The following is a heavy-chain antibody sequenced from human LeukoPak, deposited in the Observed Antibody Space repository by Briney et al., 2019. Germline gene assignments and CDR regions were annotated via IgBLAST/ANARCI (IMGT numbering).Heavy chain of an antibody. CDR1: GFTFSGSA. J-gene: IGHJ5*02. Sequence: GGSLRLSCAASGFTFSGSAMHWVRQASGKGLEWVGRIRSKANSYATAYAASVKGRFTISRDDSKNTAYLQMNSLRADDTAVYYCAKGLPYSGYDYWFDPWGQGTLVTVSS. CDR2: IRSKANSYAT. V-gene: IGHV3-73*01. CDR3: AKGLPYSGYDYWFDP. D-gene: IGHD5-12*01.